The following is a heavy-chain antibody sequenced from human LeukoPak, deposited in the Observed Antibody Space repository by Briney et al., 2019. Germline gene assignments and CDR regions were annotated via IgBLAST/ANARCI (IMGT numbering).Heavy chain of an antibody. CDR3: AKRGYSSTWLPPFDY. V-gene: IGHV3-23*01. CDR1: GFTFSTYA. D-gene: IGHD6-13*01. J-gene: IGHJ4*02. Sequence: GGSLRLSCVASGFTFSTYAMNWVRQAPGKGLEWVSVISGSGGSTYYADSVKGRFTISRDNSKNTLYLQMNSLRAEDTAVYYCAKRGYSSTWLPPFDYWAQGTLVTVSS. CDR2: ISGSGGST.